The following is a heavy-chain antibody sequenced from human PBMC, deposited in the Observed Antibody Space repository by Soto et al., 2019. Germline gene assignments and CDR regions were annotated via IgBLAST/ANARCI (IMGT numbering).Heavy chain of an antibody. CDR2: IYYSGST. D-gene: IGHD2-2*01. CDR1: GGSISSYY. V-gene: IGHV4-59*01. CDR3: ARDVVVPAARSYYYYGMDV. Sequence: SETLSLTCTVSGGSISSYYWSWIRQPPGKGLEWIGYIYYSGSTNYNPSLKSRVTISVDTSKNQSSLKLSSVTAADTAVYYCARDVVVPAARSYYYYGMDVWGQGTTVTVSS. J-gene: IGHJ6*02.